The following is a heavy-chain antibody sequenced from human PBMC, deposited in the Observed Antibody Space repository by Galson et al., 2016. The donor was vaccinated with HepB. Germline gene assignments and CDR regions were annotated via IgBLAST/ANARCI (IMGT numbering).Heavy chain of an antibody. V-gene: IGHV3-48*02. Sequence: SLRLSCAASGFTFSSYSMNWVRQAPGKGLEWVSYISSSSTIYYSASVKGRFTISRDNAKNSLYLQLNSLRDEDTAVYYCARDFKLGAPDYMDVWGKGTTVTVS. CDR2: ISSSSTI. CDR1: GFTFSSYS. CDR3: ARDFKLGAPDYMDV. J-gene: IGHJ6*03. D-gene: IGHD1-26*01.